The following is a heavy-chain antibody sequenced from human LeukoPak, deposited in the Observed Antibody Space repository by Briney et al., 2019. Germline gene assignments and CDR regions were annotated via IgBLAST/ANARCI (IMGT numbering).Heavy chain of an antibody. CDR1: GYTLTELS. D-gene: IGHD3-10*01. V-gene: IGHV1-24*01. J-gene: IGHJ4*02. CDR2: FDPADGET. CDR3: ATSMVRGVISALDY. Sequence: ASVKVSCKVSGYTLTELSMHWVRQAPGKGLEWMGGFDPADGETIYAQKFQGRVTMTEDTSTDTAYMELSSLRSEDTAVYYCATSMVRGVISALDYWGQGTLVTVSS.